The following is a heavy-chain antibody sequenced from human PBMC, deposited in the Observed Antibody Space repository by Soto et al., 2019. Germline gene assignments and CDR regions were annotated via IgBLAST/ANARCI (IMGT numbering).Heavy chain of an antibody. CDR1: GFTFSNAW. V-gene: IGHV3-15*01. CDR3: TRDSYGGFEY. Sequence: PGGSLRLSCAASGFTFSNAWMSWVRQAPGKGLEWVGHIKSKTDGGTTDYATPVKGRFTISRDDSENTLYLEMNSLKTEDTAVYYCTRDSYGGFEYWGRGAPVTVSS. CDR2: IKSKTDGGTT. J-gene: IGHJ4*02. D-gene: IGHD4-17*01.